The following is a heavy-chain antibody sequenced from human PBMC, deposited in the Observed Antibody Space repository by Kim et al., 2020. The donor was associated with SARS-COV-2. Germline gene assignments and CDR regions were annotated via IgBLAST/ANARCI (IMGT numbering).Heavy chain of an antibody. D-gene: IGHD2-15*01. Sequence: GGSLRLSCAASGFTFSSYSMNWVRQAPGKGLEWVSSISSSSSYIYYADSVKGRFTISRDNAKNSLYLQMNSLRAEDTAVYYCARVFTPYCSGGSCYLDYWGQGTLVTVSS. CDR3: ARVFTPYCSGGSCYLDY. J-gene: IGHJ4*02. CDR2: ISSSSSYI. CDR1: GFTFSSYS. V-gene: IGHV3-21*01.